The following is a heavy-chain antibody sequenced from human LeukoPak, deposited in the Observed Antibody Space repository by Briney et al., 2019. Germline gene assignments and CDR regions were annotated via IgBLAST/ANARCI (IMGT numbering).Heavy chain of an antibody. V-gene: IGHV3-11*01. CDR3: AREKGMGTTYFDY. CDR1: GFTFSDYY. CDR2: VSSSGSTI. J-gene: IGHJ4*02. Sequence: PGGSLRLSCAASGFTFSDYYMSWIRQGPGKGLEWVSYVSSSGSTINYADSVKGRFTISRDNAKNSLYLQMNSLRAEDTAVYYCAREKGMGTTYFDYWGQGTLVTV. D-gene: IGHD1-7*01.